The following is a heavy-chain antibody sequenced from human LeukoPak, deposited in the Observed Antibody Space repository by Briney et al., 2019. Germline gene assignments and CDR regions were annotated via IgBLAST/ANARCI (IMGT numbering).Heavy chain of an antibody. CDR1: GYTFTNYD. V-gene: IGHV7-4-1*02. CDR2: INTNTGNP. CDR3: ARDSNNYYNYYMDV. Sequence: VASVTVSCKASGYTFTNYDMNWVRQAPGQGLEWMGWINTNTGNPTYAQGFTGRFVFSLDTSVSTAYLQISSLKAEDTAVYYCARDSNNYYNYYMDVWGRGTTVTVSS. J-gene: IGHJ6*03. D-gene: IGHD2/OR15-2a*01.